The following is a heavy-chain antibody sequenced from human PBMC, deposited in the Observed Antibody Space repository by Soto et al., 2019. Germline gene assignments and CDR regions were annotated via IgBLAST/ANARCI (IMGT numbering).Heavy chain of an antibody. CDR1: GFTFGDFW. CDR3: ARDLGRTAAGYYSYDAMDV. D-gene: IGHD5-18*01. Sequence: GGSLRLSCAASGFTFGDFWMNWVRQAPGKGLEWVANIKEDGSEKYFLDSVKGRFTISRDNAKNSLYLQINSLRAEDTGVYYCARDLGRTAAGYYSYDAMDVWGQGTTVTSP. J-gene: IGHJ6*02. CDR2: IKEDGSEK. V-gene: IGHV3-7*01.